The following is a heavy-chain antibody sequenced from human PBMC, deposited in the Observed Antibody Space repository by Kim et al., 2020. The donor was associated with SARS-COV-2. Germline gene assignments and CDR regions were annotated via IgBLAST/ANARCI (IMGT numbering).Heavy chain of an antibody. CDR2: IYYSGST. CDR3: AREVGVVGATTTFFDY. D-gene: IGHD1-26*01. Sequence: SETLSLTCTVSGGSISSGGYYWSWIRQHPGKGLEWIGYIYYSGSTYYNPSLKSRVTISVDTSKNQFSLKLSSVTAADTAVYYCAREVGVVGATTTFFDYWGQGTLFTVAS. J-gene: IGHJ4*02. V-gene: IGHV4-31*03. CDR1: GGSISSGGYY.